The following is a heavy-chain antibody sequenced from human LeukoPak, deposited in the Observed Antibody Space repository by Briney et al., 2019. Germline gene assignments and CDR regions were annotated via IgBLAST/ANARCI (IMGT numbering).Heavy chain of an antibody. V-gene: IGHV3-23*01. Sequence: GGSLRLSCITSESTYRNYVINWVRQAPGKGLEWLSIIGESGNTYYADSVKGRFTISRDSSKNTVYGQMSSLRAEDTAVYYCAKGWHYMDVWGRGTTVTVSS. CDR2: IGESGNT. CDR1: ESTYRNYV. D-gene: IGHD6-13*01. CDR3: AKGWHYMDV. J-gene: IGHJ6*03.